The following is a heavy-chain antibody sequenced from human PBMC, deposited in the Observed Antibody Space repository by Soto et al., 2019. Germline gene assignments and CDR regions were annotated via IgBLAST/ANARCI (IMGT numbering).Heavy chain of an antibody. CDR1: GFTFSSDG. J-gene: IGHJ3*02. CDR2: IAYDGSNK. D-gene: IGHD3-22*01. V-gene: IGHV3-30*18. Sequence: GSLRLSCAASGFTFSSDGMHWVRQAPGKGLEWVAVIAYDGSNKYYADSVKGRFTISRDNSKNTLYLQMNSLRAEDTALYYCAKAGYYDRSGYYGEAFDIWGQGTMVTVSS. CDR3: AKAGYYDRSGYYGEAFDI.